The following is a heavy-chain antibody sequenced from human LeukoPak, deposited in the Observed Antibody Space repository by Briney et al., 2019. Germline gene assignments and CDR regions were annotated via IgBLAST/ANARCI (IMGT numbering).Heavy chain of an antibody. CDR2: IVGSGGST. CDR1: GFTFGSHA. D-gene: IGHD1-26*01. J-gene: IGHJ4*02. CDR3: AKDPYGTYYGRFDC. Sequence: GGSLRLSCAASGFTFGSHAMGWVRQPPGKGLEWVSGIVGSGGSTYYADSVKGRFTISRDNSKNTLYLQMNSLRGEDTALYYCAKDPYGTYYGRFDCWGQGTLVTVS. V-gene: IGHV3-23*01.